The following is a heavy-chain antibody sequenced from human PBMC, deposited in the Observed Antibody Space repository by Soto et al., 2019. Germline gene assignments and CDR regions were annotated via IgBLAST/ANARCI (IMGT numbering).Heavy chain of an antibody. D-gene: IGHD1-7*01. CDR2: IWYDGSNK. Sequence: QVQLVESGGGVVQPGRSLRLSCAASGFTFSSYGMHWVRQAPGKGLEWVAVIWYDGSNKYYADSVKGRFTISRDNSKNTLYLQRNSLRAEDTAVYYCARDPSPQENYPHYYYYYGMDVWGQGTTVTVSS. CDR3: ARDPSPQENYPHYYYYYGMDV. CDR1: GFTFSSYG. J-gene: IGHJ6*02. V-gene: IGHV3-33*01.